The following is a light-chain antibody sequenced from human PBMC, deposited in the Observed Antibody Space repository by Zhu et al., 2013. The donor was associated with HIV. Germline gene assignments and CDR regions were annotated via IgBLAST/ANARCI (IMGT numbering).Light chain of an antibody. CDR3: QQYGSSPET. Sequence: DIVLTQSPGTLSLSPGERATLSCRASQSVSSTSLAWYQQKAGQAPGLLIYDTSTRATGIPDRFSGSGSGTDFTLTISRLEPEDFAVYYCQQYGSSPETFGQGTKVEI. J-gene: IGKJ1*01. CDR1: QSVSSTS. V-gene: IGKV3-20*01. CDR2: DTS.